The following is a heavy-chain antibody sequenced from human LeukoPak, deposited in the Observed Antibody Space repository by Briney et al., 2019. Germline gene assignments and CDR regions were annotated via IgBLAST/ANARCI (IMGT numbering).Heavy chain of an antibody. V-gene: IGHV4-39*01. Sequence: SETLSLTCTVSGGSISSSSYYWGWIRQPPGKGLEWIGRIYYSGSTYYNPSLKSRVTISVDTSKNQFSLKLSSVTAADTAVYYCARRRIQLWFFDYWGQGTLVTVSS. CDR2: IYYSGST. J-gene: IGHJ4*02. CDR3: ARRRIQLWFFDY. D-gene: IGHD5-18*01. CDR1: GGSISSSSYY.